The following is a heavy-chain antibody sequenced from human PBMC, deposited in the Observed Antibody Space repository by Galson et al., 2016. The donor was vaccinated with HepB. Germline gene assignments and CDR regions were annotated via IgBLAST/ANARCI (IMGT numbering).Heavy chain of an antibody. CDR2: IYDSDTT. CDR3: AKDSRGYWAYYHYYYMDV. V-gene: IGHV4-61*01. J-gene: IGHJ6*03. CDR1: GGSVSSGSYY. D-gene: IGHD5-18*01. Sequence: SETLSLTCTVSGGSVSSGSYYWSWVWQPPGKGLEWIGYIYDSDTTNYNPSLKSRVTISVDTSKNQFSLKLSSVTAADTALYYCAKDSRGYWAYYHYYYMDVWGKGTTVTVSS.